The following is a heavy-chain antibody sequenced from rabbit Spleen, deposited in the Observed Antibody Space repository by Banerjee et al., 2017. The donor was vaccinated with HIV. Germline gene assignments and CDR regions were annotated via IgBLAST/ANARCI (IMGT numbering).Heavy chain of an antibody. CDR2: IDAGSSGNT. CDR3: ARGTWSNDCMNL. D-gene: IGHD2-1*01. CDR1: GFTLSSYY. J-gene: IGHJ4*01. V-gene: IGHV1S40*01. Sequence: QSLEESGGGLVQPEGTLTLTCTASGFTLSSYYMCWVRQAPGKGLEWIACIDAGSSGNTYYASWAKGRFTISKSSSTTVDLKMTSLTAADTATYFCARGTWSNDCMNLWGQGTLVTVS.